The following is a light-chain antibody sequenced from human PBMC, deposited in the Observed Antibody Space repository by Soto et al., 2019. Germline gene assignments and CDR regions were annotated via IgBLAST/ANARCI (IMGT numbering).Light chain of an antibody. CDR1: QSVSSN. CDR3: QQYNNCPPYT. J-gene: IGKJ2*01. V-gene: IGKV3-15*01. CDR2: GAS. Sequence: EIVMTQSPATLSVSPGERATLSCRASQSVSSNLAWYQQKPGQAPRLLIYGASTRATGIPARFSDSRSGTDFTLTISSLQSEDFAVYYCQQYNNCPPYTFGQGTKLEIK.